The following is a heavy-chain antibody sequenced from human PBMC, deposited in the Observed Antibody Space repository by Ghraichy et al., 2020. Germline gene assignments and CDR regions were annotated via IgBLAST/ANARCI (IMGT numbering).Heavy chain of an antibody. D-gene: IGHD3-3*01. Sequence: SETLSLTCAVYGGSFSGYYWSWIRQPPGKGLEWIGEINHSGSTNYNPSLKSRVTISVDTSKNQFSLKLSSVTAADTAVYYCANLVGITIFGPQGMDVWGQGTTVTVSS. V-gene: IGHV4-34*01. CDR3: ANLVGITIFGPQGMDV. J-gene: IGHJ6*02. CDR1: GGSFSGYY. CDR2: INHSGST.